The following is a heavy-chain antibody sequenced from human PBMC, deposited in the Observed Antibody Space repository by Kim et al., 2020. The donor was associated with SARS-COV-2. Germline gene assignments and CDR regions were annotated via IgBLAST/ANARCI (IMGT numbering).Heavy chain of an antibody. CDR3: ARGLEPSLDHFDY. Sequence: SETLSLTCTVSGGSISSGGYYWSWIRQYLGKGLEWIGYIYYSGSTYYNPSLKSRVTISVDTSKNQFSLKLSSVTAADTAVYYCARGLEPSLDHFDYWGQGTLVTVSS. D-gene: IGHD1-1*01. CDR1: GGSISSGGYY. V-gene: IGHV4-31*03. CDR2: IYYSGST. J-gene: IGHJ4*02.